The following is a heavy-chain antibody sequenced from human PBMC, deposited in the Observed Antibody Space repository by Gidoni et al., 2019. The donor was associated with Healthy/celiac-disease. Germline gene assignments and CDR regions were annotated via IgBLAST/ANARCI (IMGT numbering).Heavy chain of an antibody. V-gene: IGHV3-30*18. CDR1: GFTFSSYG. Sequence: QVQLVESGGGLVQPGRSLRLSCAASGFTFSSYGMHWVRQAPGKGLEWVAVISYDGSNKYYADAVKGRFTISRENSKNTLYLKMNSLRAEDTAVYYCANAPGWYYGMDVWGQGTTVTVSS. CDR3: ANAPGWYYGMDV. J-gene: IGHJ6*02. CDR2: ISYDGSNK.